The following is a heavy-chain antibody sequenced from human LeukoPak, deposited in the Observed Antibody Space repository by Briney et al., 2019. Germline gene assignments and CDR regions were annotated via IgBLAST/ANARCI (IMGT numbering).Heavy chain of an antibody. J-gene: IGHJ4*02. CDR3: GRFKGLGPAPLFYL. CDR1: GGSFSGYY. Sequence: SETLSLTCAVYGGSFSGYYWSWIRQPPGKGLEWIGEINHSGSTNYNPSLKSRVTISVDTSKNQFSLNLSSVTAADTAVYYCGRFKGLGPAPLFYLWGQGTLVTVSS. D-gene: IGHD2-21*01. CDR2: INHSGST. V-gene: IGHV4-34*01.